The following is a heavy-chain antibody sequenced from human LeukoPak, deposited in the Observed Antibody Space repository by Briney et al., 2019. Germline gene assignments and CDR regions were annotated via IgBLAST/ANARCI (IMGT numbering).Heavy chain of an antibody. V-gene: IGHV3-13*01. CDR1: GFTLSRSD. CDR3: AREARGVADMDV. J-gene: IGHJ6*03. D-gene: IGHD3-10*01. Sequence: GGSLSLSCAASGFTLSRSDMHWVRQATGNRLEWVSGIGPDGDTYYGGSVEGRFTISRENVKNSLYLQMDSLRADDTAVYYCAREARGVADMDVWGKGTTVTVSS. CDR2: IGPDGDT.